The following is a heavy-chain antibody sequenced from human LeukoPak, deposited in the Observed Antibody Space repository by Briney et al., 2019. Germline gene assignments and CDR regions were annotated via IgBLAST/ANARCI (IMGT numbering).Heavy chain of an antibody. Sequence: GGSLRLSCAASGFTFSSYGMHWVRQAPGKGLEWVAVISYDGSNKYYADSVKGRFTISRDNSKNTLYLQMNSLRAEDTAVYYCAKDGESGYYLHWGQGNLVTVFS. CDR3: AKDGESGYYLH. CDR2: ISYDGSNK. CDR1: GFTFSSYG. V-gene: IGHV3-30*18. J-gene: IGHJ4*02. D-gene: IGHD3-22*01.